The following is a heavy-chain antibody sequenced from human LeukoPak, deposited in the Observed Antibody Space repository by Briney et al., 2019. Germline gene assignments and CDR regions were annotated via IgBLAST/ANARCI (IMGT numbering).Heavy chain of an antibody. D-gene: IGHD3-16*01. J-gene: IGHJ6*02. CDR1: GFTFSSYA. CDR2: ISYDGSTA. V-gene: IGHV3-30-3*01. CDR3: ERGPSDYSIEYYYYYGMDV. Sequence: PGRSLRLSCAASGFTFSSYAVNWVRQAPGKGLEWVAVISYDGSTAYYADSVKGRFTISRDNSKNTLYLQMSSLRAEDTAVYYCERGPSDYSIEYYYYYGMDVWGQGTLVTVSS.